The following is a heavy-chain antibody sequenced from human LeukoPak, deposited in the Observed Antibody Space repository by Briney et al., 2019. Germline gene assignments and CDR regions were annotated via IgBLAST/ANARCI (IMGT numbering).Heavy chain of an antibody. D-gene: IGHD2-21*02. CDR2: VKRDGSEK. Sequence: GGSLRLSCAASGFTFSSFWMSWVRQAPGKGPEWVATVKRDGSEKYYVDSVKGRFTISRDNAKNSLHLQMNSLRAEDTAVYYCARSYCSSGDCYPLFFDYWGQGTLVTVSS. J-gene: IGHJ4*02. CDR3: ARSYCSSGDCYPLFFDY. V-gene: IGHV3-7*01. CDR1: GFTFSSFW.